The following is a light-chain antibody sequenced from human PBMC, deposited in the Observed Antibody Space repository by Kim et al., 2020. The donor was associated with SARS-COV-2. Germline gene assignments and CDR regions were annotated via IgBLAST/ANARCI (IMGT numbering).Light chain of an antibody. CDR2: GAS. Sequence: EIVMTQSPATLSVSPGERVTLSCRASQSISSNLGWYQQKPGQAPRLLIYGASTRATGIPARFSGSGSGTEFTLTISSLHSEDFAVYCCQQYNDWPWTFGQRTKVDIK. CDR1: QSISSN. J-gene: IGKJ1*01. CDR3: QQYNDWPWT. V-gene: IGKV3-15*01.